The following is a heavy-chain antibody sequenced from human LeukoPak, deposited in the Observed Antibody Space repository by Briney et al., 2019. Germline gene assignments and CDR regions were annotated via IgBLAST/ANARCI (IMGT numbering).Heavy chain of an antibody. D-gene: IGHD3-10*01. J-gene: IGHJ4*02. Sequence: ASVKVSCKASGYTFTGYYMHWVRQAPGQGLEWMGWINPNSGGTNYAQKFQGRVTMTRDTSISTAYMELSRLRSYDTAVYYCARVGYGSGSYLADYWGQGTLVTVSS. CDR3: ARVGYGSGSYLADY. V-gene: IGHV1-2*02. CDR2: INPNSGGT. CDR1: GYTFTGYY.